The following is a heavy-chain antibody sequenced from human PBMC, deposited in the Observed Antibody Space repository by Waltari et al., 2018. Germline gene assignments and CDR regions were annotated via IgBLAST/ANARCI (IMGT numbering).Heavy chain of an antibody. CDR1: GYSISSGYY. V-gene: IGHV4-38-2*01. CDR3: AKIPRLGYCSSTSCMGGAYYYYGMDV. Sequence: QVQLQESGPGLVKPSETLSLTCAVSGYSISSGYYWGWIRQPPGKGLEWIGSIYHSGSTSYNPSLKSRVTISVDTSKNQFSLKRSAVTAADTAVYYCAKIPRLGYCSSTSCMGGAYYYYGMDVWGQGTTVTVSS. J-gene: IGHJ6*02. D-gene: IGHD2-2*01. CDR2: IYHSGST.